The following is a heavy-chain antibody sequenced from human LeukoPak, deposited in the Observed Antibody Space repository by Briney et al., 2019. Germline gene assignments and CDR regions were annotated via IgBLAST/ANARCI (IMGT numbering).Heavy chain of an antibody. D-gene: IGHD6-19*01. CDR3: ARHTQWLPPYFTVDI. J-gene: IGHJ3*02. V-gene: IGHV4-38-2*01. CDR1: GYSISSSYY. CDR2: IFHSGST. Sequence: PSETLSLTCAVSGYSISSSYYWGWIQQPPGKGLEWIGTIFHSGSTYYNPSLKSRVSISVDTSKNHFSLKLSSVTAADTAVYYCARHTQWLPPYFTVDIWGQGTMVTVSS.